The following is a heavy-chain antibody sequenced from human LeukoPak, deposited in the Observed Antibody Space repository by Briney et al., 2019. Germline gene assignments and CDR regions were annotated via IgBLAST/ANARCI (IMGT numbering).Heavy chain of an antibody. CDR3: ATISDLLFYFDS. Sequence: SGGPLRLSCAASGFTVSSTYMSWVPQAPGKGLEWASLIYTGGNTYYADSVKCRFTLSRDNSKNTVYLQMSSLRVEDTAMYYCATISDLLFYFDSWGQGTLVTVSS. CDR2: IYTGGNT. V-gene: IGHV3-66*01. J-gene: IGHJ4*02. CDR1: GFTVSSTY.